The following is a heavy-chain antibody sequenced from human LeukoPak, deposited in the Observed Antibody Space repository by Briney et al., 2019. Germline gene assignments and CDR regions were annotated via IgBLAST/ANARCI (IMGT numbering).Heavy chain of an antibody. V-gene: IGHV4-59*11. CDR3: ATIKRGNIYGYFDF. CDR1: DVSISSHY. J-gene: IGHJ4*02. CDR2: MRDTVNT. Sequence: SETLSLTCSVSDVSISSHYWSWLRQPPGKGLEWIAYMRDTVNTKDNPSFKSRLTLSADTSKNQFSSRLSSVTAADSAVYYCATIKRGNIYGYFDFWGQGILVTVSS. D-gene: IGHD5-18*01.